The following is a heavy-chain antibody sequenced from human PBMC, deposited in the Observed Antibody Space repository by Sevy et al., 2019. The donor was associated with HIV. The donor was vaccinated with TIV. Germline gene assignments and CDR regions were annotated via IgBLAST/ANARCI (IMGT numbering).Heavy chain of an antibody. CDR3: ASLAVAGTGDY. D-gene: IGHD6-19*01. Sequence: GGSLRLSCAASGFTFSSYWMHWVRHAPGKGLVWVSRINSDGSSTSYADSVKGRFTISRDNAKNTLYLQMNSLRAEDTAVYYCASLAVAGTGDYWGQGTLVTVSS. J-gene: IGHJ4*02. V-gene: IGHV3-74*01. CDR1: GFTFSSYW. CDR2: INSDGSST.